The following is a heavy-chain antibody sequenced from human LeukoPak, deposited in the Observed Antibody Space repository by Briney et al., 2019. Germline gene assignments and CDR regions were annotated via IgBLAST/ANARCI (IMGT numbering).Heavy chain of an antibody. J-gene: IGHJ4*02. CDR1: GGSISSGDYY. V-gene: IGHV4-30-4*01. CDR3: ARGDSSSWYPSGSYYFDY. D-gene: IGHD6-13*01. Sequence: SETLSLTCTVSGGSISSGDYYWSWIRQPPGKGLEWIGYIYYTGSTYYNPSLKSRVTISVDTSKNQFSLKLSSVTAADTAVYYCARGDSSSWYPSGSYYFDYWGQGTLVTVSS. CDR2: IYYTGST.